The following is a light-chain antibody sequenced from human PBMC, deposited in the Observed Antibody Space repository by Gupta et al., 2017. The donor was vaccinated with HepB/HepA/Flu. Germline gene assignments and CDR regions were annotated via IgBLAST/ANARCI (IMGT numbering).Light chain of an antibody. Sequence: VLTQSPGTLSLSPGERATLSCRASQIVSSNYLAWYQQKPGQAPRLLIYSAGSRATGIPDRFSGSGSGTDFTLTINRLEPEDFAVYYCQQYGRSTWTFGQGTKVEI. CDR1: QIVSSNY. CDR2: SAG. CDR3: QQYGRSTWT. J-gene: IGKJ1*01. V-gene: IGKV3-20*01.